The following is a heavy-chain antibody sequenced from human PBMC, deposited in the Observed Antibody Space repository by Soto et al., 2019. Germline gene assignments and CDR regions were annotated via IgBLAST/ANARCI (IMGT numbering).Heavy chain of an antibody. J-gene: IGHJ1*01. V-gene: IGHV3-49*03. CDR3: TAENPYFAEYFQH. CDR1: GFTFGDYA. Sequence: GGSLRLSCTASGFTFGDYAMSWFRQAPGKGLEWVGFIRSKAYGGTTEYAASVKGRFTISRDDSKSIAYLQMNSLKTEDTAVYYCTAENPYFAEYFQHWGQGTLVTVSS. D-gene: IGHD3-10*01. CDR2: IRSKAYGGTT.